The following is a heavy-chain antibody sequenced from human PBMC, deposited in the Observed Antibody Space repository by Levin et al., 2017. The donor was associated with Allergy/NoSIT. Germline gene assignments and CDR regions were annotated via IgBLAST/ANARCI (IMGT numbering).Heavy chain of an antibody. D-gene: IGHD1-26*01. CDR1: GGSISSSSYY. Sequence: SETLSLTCTVSGGSISSSSYYWGWIRQPPGKGLEWIGSIYYSGSTYYNPSLKSRVTISVDTSKNQFSLKLSSVTAADTAVYYCAGPSPIGNGWFDPWGQGTLVTVSS. CDR2: IYYSGST. CDR3: AGPSPIGNGWFDP. J-gene: IGHJ5*02. V-gene: IGHV4-39*01.